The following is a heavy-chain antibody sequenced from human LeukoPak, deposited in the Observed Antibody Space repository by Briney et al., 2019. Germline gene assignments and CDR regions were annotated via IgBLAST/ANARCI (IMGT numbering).Heavy chain of an antibody. Sequence: GRSLRLSCAASGFTFSSYGMPWVRQAPGKGLEWVAVISYDGSNKYYADSVKGRFTISRDNSKNTLYLQMNSLRAEDTAVYYCAKLMRGSGSYFPPSDYWGQGALVTVSS. V-gene: IGHV3-30*18. CDR3: AKLMRGSGSYFPPSDY. CDR2: ISYDGSNK. CDR1: GFTFSSYG. J-gene: IGHJ4*02. D-gene: IGHD3-10*01.